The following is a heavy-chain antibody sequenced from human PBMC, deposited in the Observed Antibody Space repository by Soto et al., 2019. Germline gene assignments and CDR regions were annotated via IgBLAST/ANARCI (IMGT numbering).Heavy chain of an antibody. J-gene: IGHJ4*02. Sequence: GGSLRLSCAASGFTFSSYWMHWVRQAPGKGLVWVSRINSDGSSTSYADSVKGRFTISRDNAKNTLYLQMNSLRAEDTAVYYCAKGVRRAVAAAFDYWGQGTLVTVSS. V-gene: IGHV3-74*01. CDR2: INSDGSST. CDR3: AKGVRRAVAAAFDY. CDR1: GFTFSSYW. D-gene: IGHD6-19*01.